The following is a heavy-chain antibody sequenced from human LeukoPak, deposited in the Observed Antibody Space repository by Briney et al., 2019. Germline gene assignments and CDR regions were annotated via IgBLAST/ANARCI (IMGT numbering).Heavy chain of an antibody. CDR2: MNPNSGNT. J-gene: IGHJ4*02. CDR1: GYTFTSYD. Sequence: ASVKVSCKASGYTFTSYDINWVRQATGQGLEWMGWMNPNSGNTGYAQKFQGRVTITRNTSISTAYMELSSLRSEDTAVYYCAKASHSSGYYYSYFDYWGQGTLVTVSS. V-gene: IGHV1-8*03. D-gene: IGHD3-22*01. CDR3: AKASHSSGYYYSYFDY.